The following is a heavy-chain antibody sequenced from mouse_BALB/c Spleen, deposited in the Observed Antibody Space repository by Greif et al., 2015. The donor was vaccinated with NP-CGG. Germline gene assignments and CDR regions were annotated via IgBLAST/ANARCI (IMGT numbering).Heavy chain of an antibody. D-gene: IGHD1-1*01. J-gene: IGHJ4*01. Sequence: DVKLVESGGGLVQPGGSRKLSCAASGFTFSSFGMHWVRQAPETGLEWVAYISSGSSTIYYADTVKGRFTISRDNPKHTLFLQMTSRRSEDTAMYYCTRSEGDTTVHYYAMDDWGQGTAVTGAS. V-gene: IGHV5-17*02. CDR1: GFTFSSFG. CDR3: TRSEGDTTVHYYAMDD. CDR2: ISSGSSTI.